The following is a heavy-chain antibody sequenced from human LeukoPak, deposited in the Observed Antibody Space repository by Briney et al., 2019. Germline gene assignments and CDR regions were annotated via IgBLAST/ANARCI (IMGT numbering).Heavy chain of an antibody. CDR1: GGSFSGYY. V-gene: IGHV4-34*01. D-gene: IGHD3-10*01. Sequence: SETLSLTCAVYGGSFSGYYWSWIRQPPGKGLEWIGEINHSGSTNYNPSLKSRVTISVDTSKNQFSLKLSSVTAADTAVYYCARESGITMVRGVTLNWFDPWGQGTLVTVSS. CDR2: INHSGST. J-gene: IGHJ5*02. CDR3: ARESGITMVRGVTLNWFDP.